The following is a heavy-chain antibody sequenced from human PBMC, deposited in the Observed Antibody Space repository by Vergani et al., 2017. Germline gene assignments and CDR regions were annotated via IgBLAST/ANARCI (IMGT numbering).Heavy chain of an antibody. D-gene: IGHD2-15*01. V-gene: IGHV3-30*02. CDR3: VRARXSGPCFMSYWFDS. J-gene: IGHJ5*01. CDR2: IQYDGSDI. Sequence: QVQLVESGGGVVQPGGSLRLSCVASGFSVSNSGMHWVRQTPGKGLEWVAFIQYDGSDIFYADFVEGRFTISRDNSKNSLYLQMRSLRFDDTAVYYCVRARXSGPCFMSYWFDSWGQGTLVTVSS. CDR1: GFSVSNSG.